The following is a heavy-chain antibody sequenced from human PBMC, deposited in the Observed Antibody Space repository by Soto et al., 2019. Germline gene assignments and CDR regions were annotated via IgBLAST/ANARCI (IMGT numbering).Heavy chain of an antibody. V-gene: IGHV3-30*18. CDR2: ISYDGSNK. CDR1: AFIFSRYG. CDR3: AKDLGSGKPYYYYAMDV. Sequence: QGQLVESGGGVVQPGTSLRLSCEASAFIFSRYGMHWVRQAPGKGLEWVAVISYDGSNKYYAESVKGRFIISRDKSENTLYLQMNSLRAEDTAVYYCAKDLGSGKPYYYYAMDVWGQGTTVTGSS. D-gene: IGHD3-10*01. J-gene: IGHJ6*02.